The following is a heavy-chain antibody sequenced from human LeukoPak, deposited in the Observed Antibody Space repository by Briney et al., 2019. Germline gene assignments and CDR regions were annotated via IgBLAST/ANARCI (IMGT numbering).Heavy chain of an antibody. V-gene: IGHV3-23*01. CDR3: AKGRGYCTGGSCYSDY. CDR2: ISGSDGST. D-gene: IGHD2-15*01. CDR1: GFTFSNYA. J-gene: IGHJ4*02. Sequence: GGSLRLSCTASGFTFSNYAMSWVRQAPGKGLEWVSTISGSDGSTYYADSVKGRFTISRDNSKNTLYLQMNSLRVEDTDIYYCAKGRGYCTGGSCYSDYWGQGTLVTVSS.